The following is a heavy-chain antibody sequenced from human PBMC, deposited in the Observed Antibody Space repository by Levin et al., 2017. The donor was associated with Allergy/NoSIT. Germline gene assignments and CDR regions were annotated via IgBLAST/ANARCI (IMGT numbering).Heavy chain of an antibody. CDR3: ARHGRGTLGESHFDY. CDR2: IYNSGST. J-gene: IGHJ4*02. Sequence: TSETLSLTCTVSGGSISRSSYWWGWIRQPPGKGLEWIGSIYNSGSTSYNPSLKSRATISVDTSKNQFSLKLSSVTAADTAVYYCARHGRGTLGESHFDYWGQGTLVPVSS. V-gene: IGHV4-39*01. CDR1: GGSISRSSYW. D-gene: IGHD3-16*01.